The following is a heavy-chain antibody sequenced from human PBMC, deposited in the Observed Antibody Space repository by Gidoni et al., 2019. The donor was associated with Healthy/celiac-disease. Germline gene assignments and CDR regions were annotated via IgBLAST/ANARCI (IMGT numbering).Heavy chain of an antibody. CDR3: ARDLGGYSYGPYDTFDI. CDR2: IYHSGST. J-gene: IGHJ3*02. D-gene: IGHD5-18*01. V-gene: IGHV4-4*02. CDR1: GGSISSSNW. Sequence: QAQLQESGPGLVKPSGTLSLTCAVSGGSISSSNWWSWVRQPPGKGLEWIGEIYHSGSTNYNPSLKSRVTISVDKSKNQFSLKLSSVTAADTAVYYCARDLGGYSYGPYDTFDIWGQGTMVTVSS.